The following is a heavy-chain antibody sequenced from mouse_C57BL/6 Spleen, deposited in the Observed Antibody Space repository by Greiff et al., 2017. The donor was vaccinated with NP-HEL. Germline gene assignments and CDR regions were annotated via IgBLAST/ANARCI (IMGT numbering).Heavy chain of an antibody. V-gene: IGHV1-69*01. Sequence: QVQLQQPGAELVMPGASVKLSCKASGYTFTSYWMHWVKQRPGQGLEWIGEIDPSDSYTNYNQKFKGKSTLTVDKSSSTAYMQLSSLTSEDSAVYYCARGDGNDFYFDYWGRGTTLTVSS. CDR3: ARGDGNDFYFDY. CDR2: IDPSDSYT. J-gene: IGHJ2*01. CDR1: GYTFTSYW. D-gene: IGHD2-2*01.